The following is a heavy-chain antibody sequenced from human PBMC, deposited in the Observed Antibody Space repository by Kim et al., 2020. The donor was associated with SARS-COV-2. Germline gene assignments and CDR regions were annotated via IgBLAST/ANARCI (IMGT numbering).Heavy chain of an antibody. Sequence: GGSLRLSCAASGFTFSSYAMTWVRQAPGKGLEWVSGISGSGGSTYYADSVRGRFSISRDNSKNTLYLQMNSLRAEDTALYYCAKGGGFEYWGQGTLVTVSS. CDR3: AKGGGFEY. V-gene: IGHV3-23*01. CDR2: ISGSGGST. D-gene: IGHD1-26*01. J-gene: IGHJ4*02. CDR1: GFTFSSYA.